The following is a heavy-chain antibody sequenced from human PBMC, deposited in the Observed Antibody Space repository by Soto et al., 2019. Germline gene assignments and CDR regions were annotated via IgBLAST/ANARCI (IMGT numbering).Heavy chain of an antibody. D-gene: IGHD1-7*01. Sequence: SETLSLTCTVSGGSISSYYWSWIRQPPGKGLEWIGYIYYSGSTNYNPPLKSRVPISVDTSKNQFSLKLSSVTAADTAVYYCVRMSTGTTLWYYYYGMDVWGQGTTVTVSS. J-gene: IGHJ6*02. CDR1: GGSISSYY. V-gene: IGHV4-59*01. CDR3: VRMSTGTTLWYYYYGMDV. CDR2: IYYSGST.